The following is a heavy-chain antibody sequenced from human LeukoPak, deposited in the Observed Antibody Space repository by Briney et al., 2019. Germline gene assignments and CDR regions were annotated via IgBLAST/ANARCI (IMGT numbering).Heavy chain of an antibody. CDR3: ARVLTDFWSGYYNWFDP. J-gene: IGHJ5*02. CDR2: INHSGST. V-gene: IGHV4-34*09. CDR1: GGSFSGYY. Sequence: SETLSLTCAVYGGSFSGYYWSWIRQPPGKGLEWIGEINHSGSTNYNPSLKSRVTISVDTSKNQFSLKLSSVTAADTAVYYCARVLTDFWSGYYNWFDPWGQGTLVTVSS. D-gene: IGHD3-3*01.